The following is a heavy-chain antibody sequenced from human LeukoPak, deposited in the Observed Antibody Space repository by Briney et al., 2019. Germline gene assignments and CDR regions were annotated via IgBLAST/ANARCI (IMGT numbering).Heavy chain of an antibody. J-gene: IGHJ3*01. CDR1: GGSISSGDYY. V-gene: IGHV4-30-4*01. Sequence: SQTLSLTCTVSGGSISSGDYYWSWLRQPPGKGPEWIGYIYYSGSTYYNPSLKSRVTISVDTSKNQFSLNLSSVTAADTAVYYCARVHSSGWGTFDVWGQGTMVTVPS. D-gene: IGHD6-19*01. CDR3: ARVHSSGWGTFDV. CDR2: IYYSGST.